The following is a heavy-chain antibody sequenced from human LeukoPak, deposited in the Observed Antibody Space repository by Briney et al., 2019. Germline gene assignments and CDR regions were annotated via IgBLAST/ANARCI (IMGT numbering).Heavy chain of an antibody. V-gene: IGHV1-2*02. CDR3: ASGTYGSGSYSPIYYYYYGMDV. CDR1: GYTFTGYY. Sequence: ASVKVSCKASGYTFTGYYMHWVRQAPGQGLEWMGWINPNSGGTNYAQKFQGRVTMTRDTSISTAYMELSRLRSDDTAVYYCASGTYGSGSYSPIYYYYYGMDVRGQGTTVTVSS. J-gene: IGHJ6*02. D-gene: IGHD3-10*01. CDR2: INPNSGGT.